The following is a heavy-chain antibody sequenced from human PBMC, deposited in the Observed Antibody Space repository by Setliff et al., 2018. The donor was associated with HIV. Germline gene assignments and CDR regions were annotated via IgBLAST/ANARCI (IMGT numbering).Heavy chain of an antibody. V-gene: IGHV1-2*02. CDR3: ARNIDMHYDFWSCYDY. Sequence: ASVKVSCKASGYTFTSHYIHWVRQAPGQGLEWMGWINVNNDATNYAQKFQGRVSMTRDTSISTAYMELRSLTSDATAVYYCARNIDMHYDFWSCYDYWGQGALVTVSS. CDR1: GYTFTSHY. J-gene: IGHJ4*02. D-gene: IGHD3-3*01. CDR2: INVNNDAT.